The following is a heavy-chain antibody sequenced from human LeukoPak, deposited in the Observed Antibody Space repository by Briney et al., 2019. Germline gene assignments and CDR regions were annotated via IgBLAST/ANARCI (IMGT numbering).Heavy chain of an antibody. J-gene: IGHJ4*02. CDR2: INPAGSET. Sequence: GGSLRLSCAASGFSSSAYWMTWVRQAPGTGLEWVANINPAGSETYYVDPVKGRFSISRDNAKNLVYLQMNSLHCARFGYVAAVDVWGQGTPVTVSS. CDR3: VDV. D-gene: IGHD2-15*01. V-gene: IGHV3-7*01. CDR1: GFSSSAYW.